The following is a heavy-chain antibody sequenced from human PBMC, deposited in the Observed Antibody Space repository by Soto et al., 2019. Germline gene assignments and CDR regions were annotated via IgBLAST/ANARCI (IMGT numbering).Heavy chain of an antibody. CDR3: AKAVGYCTNGVCYSIACDSFDI. J-gene: IGHJ3*02. D-gene: IGHD2-8*01. CDR1: GFTVDAYA. V-gene: IGHV3-9*01. Sequence: EVQLVESGGGLVQPGRSLRLSCSASGFTVDAYAMQLVRQAPGKGLEWVSGSSGNSGSIGYAADVKGRFAMSRDNDKKSLYLQLNSMRDEDTALYYCAKAVGYCTNGVCYSIACDSFDIWGQGTMVTVSS. CDR2: SSGNSGSI.